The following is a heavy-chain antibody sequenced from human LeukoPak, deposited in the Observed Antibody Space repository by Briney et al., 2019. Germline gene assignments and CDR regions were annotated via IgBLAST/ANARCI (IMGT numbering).Heavy chain of an antibody. D-gene: IGHD3-3*01. Sequence: GGSLRLSCAASGFTFSSYAMHWVRQAPGKGLEWVAVISYGGSNKYYADPVKGRFTISRDNSKNTLYLQMNSLRAEDTAVYYCARTIFGVVITAPYFDYWGQGTLVTVSS. CDR2: ISYGGSNK. CDR1: GFTFSSYA. J-gene: IGHJ4*02. CDR3: ARTIFGVVITAPYFDY. V-gene: IGHV3-30-3*01.